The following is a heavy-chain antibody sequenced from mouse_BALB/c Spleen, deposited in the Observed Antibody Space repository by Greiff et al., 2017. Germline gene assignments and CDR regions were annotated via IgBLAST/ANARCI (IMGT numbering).Heavy chain of an antibody. CDR2: ILPGSGST. CDR1: GYTFSSYW. D-gene: IGHD2-1*01. J-gene: IGHJ4*01. V-gene: IGHV1-9*01. Sequence: QVQLQQPGAELMKPGASVKISCKATGYTFSSYWIEWVKQRPGHGLEWIGEILPGSGSTNYNEKFKGKATFTADTSSNTAYMQLSSLTSEDSAVYYCARGNGNYGGGYAMDYWGQGTSVTVSS. CDR3: ARGNGNYGGGYAMDY.